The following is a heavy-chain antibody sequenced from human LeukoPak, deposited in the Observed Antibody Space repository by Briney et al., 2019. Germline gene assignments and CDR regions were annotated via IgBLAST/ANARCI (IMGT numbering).Heavy chain of an antibody. Sequence: PSETLSLTCTASGGSISSYYWSWIRQPPGKGLAWIGYIYYSGSTNYNPPLKSRVTISVDTSKNQFSLKLSSVTAADTAVYYCARVRVAATYYFDYWGQGTLVTVSS. CDR1: GGSISSYY. V-gene: IGHV4-59*01. CDR2: IYYSGST. J-gene: IGHJ4*02. CDR3: ARVRVAATYYFDY. D-gene: IGHD2-15*01.